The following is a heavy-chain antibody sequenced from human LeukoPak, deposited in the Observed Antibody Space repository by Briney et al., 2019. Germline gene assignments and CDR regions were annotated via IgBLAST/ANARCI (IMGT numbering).Heavy chain of an antibody. D-gene: IGHD1-26*01. CDR3: ATADKWEPLDY. CDR2: FDPEDGEP. J-gene: IGHJ4*02. Sequence: GASVKVSCQVSGNSLSETSIHWVRQAPGQWLEWMGGFDPEDGEPIFAQRFQGRFSMTEDTPADTAYMELSSLRPEDTAVYYCATADKWEPLDYWGQGTLVTVSS. V-gene: IGHV1-24*01. CDR1: GNSLSETS.